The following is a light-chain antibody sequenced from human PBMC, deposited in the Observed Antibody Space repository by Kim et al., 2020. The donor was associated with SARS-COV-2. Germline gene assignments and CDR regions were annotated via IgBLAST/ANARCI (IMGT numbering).Light chain of an antibody. V-gene: IGKV3-20*01. CDR1: ENISSTF. J-gene: IGKJ2*02. CDR2: GTS. CDR3: HQYGTSPKGT. Sequence: FQGERTTLSCSASENISSTFSAWYRQKPGQAPRLLMYGTSSRDTGIPDRFSGSGAGTDFTLIISRLEPEDCVLYYCHQYGTSPKGTFGQGTKMEI.